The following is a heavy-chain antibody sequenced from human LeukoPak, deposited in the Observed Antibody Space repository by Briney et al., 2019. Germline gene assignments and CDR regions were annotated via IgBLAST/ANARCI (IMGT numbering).Heavy chain of an antibody. CDR3: ARLQLRGSTSRYYYYDMDF. V-gene: IGHV1-18*01. Sequence: ASVKVSCKASGYIFINSGISWVRQAPGQGLEWMGWISVHNGDTDYAQKFQGRVTMTTDTSTSTVYMELRSLRSDDTAVYYCARLQLRGSTSRYYYYDMDFWGKGTTVTVSS. D-gene: IGHD5-24*01. J-gene: IGHJ6*04. CDR2: ISVHNGDT. CDR1: GYIFINSG.